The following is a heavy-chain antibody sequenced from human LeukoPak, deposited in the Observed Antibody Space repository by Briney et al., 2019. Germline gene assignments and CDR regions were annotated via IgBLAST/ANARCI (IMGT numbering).Heavy chain of an antibody. V-gene: IGHV3-15*01. D-gene: IGHD3-9*01. CDR1: AFTFSDAW. CDR3: TTGSRLRYSDY. CDR2: IRSKTDGGTT. Sequence: GGSLRLSCAASAFTFSDAWMTWVRQAPGKGLEWVGRIRSKTDGGTTDYAAPVKGRFTISRDDSKNTLYLQMNSLKTEDTAVYYCTTGSRLRYSDYWGQGTLVTVSS. J-gene: IGHJ4*02.